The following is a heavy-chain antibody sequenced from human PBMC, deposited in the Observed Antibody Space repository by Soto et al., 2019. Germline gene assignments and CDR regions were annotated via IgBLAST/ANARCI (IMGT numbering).Heavy chain of an antibody. CDR3: ARDPSGYSSSWYGGYYYYGMDV. V-gene: IGHV4-4*07. J-gene: IGHJ6*02. Sequence: SVTKSHTYTVSDGNIISYYWSWIRQPAGKGLEWIGRIYTSGITNYNPSLKRRVTMSVDPPKNQFSLKLSSVTAADTAVYYCARDPSGYSSSWYGGYYYYGMDVWGPGAKVPVSS. D-gene: IGHD6-13*01. CDR2: IYTSGIT. CDR1: DGNIISYY.